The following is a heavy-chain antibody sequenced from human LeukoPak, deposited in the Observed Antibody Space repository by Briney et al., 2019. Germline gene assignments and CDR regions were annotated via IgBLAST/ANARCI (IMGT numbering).Heavy chain of an antibody. V-gene: IGHV4-61*02. CDR3: ARVWRYDILTGYRAADSWFDP. D-gene: IGHD3-9*01. CDR2: IYTSGST. CDR1: GGSISSGSYY. J-gene: IGHJ5*02. Sequence: YPSETLSLTCTVSGGSISSGSYYWSWIRQPAGKGLEWIGRIYTSGSTNYNPSLKSRVTISVDTSKNQFSLKLSSVTAADTAVYYCARVWRYDILTGYRAADSWFDPWGQGTLVTVSS.